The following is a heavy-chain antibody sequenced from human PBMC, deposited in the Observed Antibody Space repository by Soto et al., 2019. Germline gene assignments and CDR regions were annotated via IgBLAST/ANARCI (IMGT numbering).Heavy chain of an antibody. CDR2: IYYSGST. CDR1: GGSISSYY. V-gene: IGHV4-59*01. D-gene: IGHD4-17*01. CDR3: ARVAHGESWENDY. J-gene: IGHJ4*01. Sequence: SETLSLTCTVSGGSISSYYWSWIRQPPGKGLEWIGYIYYSGSTNYNPSLKSRVTISVDTSKNQFSLKLSSVTAADTAVYYCARVAHGESWENDYWGHGTLVTVSS.